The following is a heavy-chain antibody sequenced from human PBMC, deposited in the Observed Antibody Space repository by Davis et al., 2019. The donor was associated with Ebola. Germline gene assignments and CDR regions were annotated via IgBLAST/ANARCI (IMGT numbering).Heavy chain of an antibody. D-gene: IGHD3-10*01. CDR1: GFTFRSFA. CDR2: ISCSGFST. J-gene: IGHJ4*02. Sequence: PGGSLRLSCAASGFTFRSFAMSWVRQAPGKGLEWVSSISCSGFSTKYADSVKGRFTISRDNFKNTLYLQINNLRVEDTAVYYCAKDEYYYGSGSYSYYFDYWGQGTLVTVSS. CDR3: AKDEYYYGSGSYSYYFDY. V-gene: IGHV3-23*01.